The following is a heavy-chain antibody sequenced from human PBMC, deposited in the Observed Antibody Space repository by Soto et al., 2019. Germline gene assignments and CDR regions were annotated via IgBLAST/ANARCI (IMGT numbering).Heavy chain of an antibody. D-gene: IGHD4-17*01. CDR1: GYTFTSYG. CDR3: ARGDWAFDYGDYVEDHFDY. CDR2: ISAYNGNT. Sequence: ASVKVSCKASGYTFTSYGISWVRQAPGQGLEWMGWISAYNGNTNYAQKLQGRVTMTTDTSTSTAYMELRSLRSDDTAVYYCARGDWAFDYGDYVEDHFDYWGQGTLVTVSS. J-gene: IGHJ4*02. V-gene: IGHV1-18*01.